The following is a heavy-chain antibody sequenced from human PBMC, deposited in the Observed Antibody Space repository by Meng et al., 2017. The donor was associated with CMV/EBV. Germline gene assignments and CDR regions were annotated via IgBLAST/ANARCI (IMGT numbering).Heavy chain of an antibody. D-gene: IGHD3-10*01. J-gene: IGHJ4*02. CDR2: IYSGGST. Sequence: GESLKISCAASGFTFSSYWMHWVRQAPGKGLEWVSVIYSGGSTYYADSVKGRFTISRDNSKNTLYLQMNSLRAEDTAVYYCARAAMVRGGLYWGQGTLVTVSS. CDR3: ARAAMVRGGLY. V-gene: IGHV3-66*02. CDR1: GFTFSSYW.